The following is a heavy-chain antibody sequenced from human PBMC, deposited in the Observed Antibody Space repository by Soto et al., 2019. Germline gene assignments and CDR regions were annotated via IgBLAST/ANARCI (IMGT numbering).Heavy chain of an antibody. V-gene: IGHV3-30*03. CDR3: ATGDPMHAFDI. CDR1: GFTFSSYG. Sequence: QVQLVESGGGVVQPGRSLRLSCAASGFTFSSYGMHWVRQAPGSGLEWVAVISYDGSNTYSPDSVRGRFTVSRDNSNNTLYLQMKSLRPEDTAIYYCATGDPMHAFDIWGQGTMVTVSS. J-gene: IGHJ3*02. CDR2: ISYDGSNT. D-gene: IGHD7-27*01.